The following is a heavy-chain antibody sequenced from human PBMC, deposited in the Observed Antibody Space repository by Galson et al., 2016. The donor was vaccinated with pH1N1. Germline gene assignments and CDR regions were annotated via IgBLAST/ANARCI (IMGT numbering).Heavy chain of an antibody. V-gene: IGHV1-69*06. D-gene: IGHD5-18*01. CDR1: GVTFTIYT. J-gene: IGHJ4*02. CDR3: ARGFRGGYNYALFDH. Sequence: SVKVSCKASGVTFTIYTIAWVRQAPGQGLEWMGGISPMFDTTTYAQKYQGRVTLTAGRLTTTLYMNLSSLGCDDTAVYYCARGFRGGYNYALFDHWGQGSLVIVSS. CDR2: ISPMFDTT.